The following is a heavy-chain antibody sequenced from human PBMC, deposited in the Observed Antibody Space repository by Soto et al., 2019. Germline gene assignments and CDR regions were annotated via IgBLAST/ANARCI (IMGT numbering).Heavy chain of an antibody. D-gene: IGHD3-9*01. J-gene: IGHJ6*02. CDR1: GGSISSYY. CDR2: IYYSGST. V-gene: IGHV4-59*08. CDR3: ARPNWYYDILTGSYYYYGMDV. Sequence: SETLSLTCTVSGGSISSYYWSWIRQPPGKGLEWIGYIYYSGSTNYNPSLKSRVTIPVDTSKNQFSLKLSSVTAADTAVYYCARPNWYYDILTGSYYYYGMDVWGQGTTVTVS.